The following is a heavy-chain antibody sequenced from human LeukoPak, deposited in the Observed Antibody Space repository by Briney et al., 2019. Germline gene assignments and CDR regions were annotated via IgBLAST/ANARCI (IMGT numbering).Heavy chain of an antibody. V-gene: IGHV4-59*12. D-gene: IGHD2-15*01. CDR3: ARVASGDYSPSDY. CDR2: IYNSANT. Sequence: PSETLSLTCSVSGDSTRSSYWSWIRQPPGKGLEWIGNIYNSANTNYNPSLQSRVTMSVDTSKSQFSLQLTSVTAADTAVYYCARVASGDYSPSDYWGQGTLVTVSS. J-gene: IGHJ4*02. CDR1: GDSTRSSY.